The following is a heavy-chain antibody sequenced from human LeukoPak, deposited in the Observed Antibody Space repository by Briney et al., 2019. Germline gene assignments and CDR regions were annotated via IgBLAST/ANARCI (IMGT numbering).Heavy chain of an antibody. CDR1: GGSLSGYY. CDR3: ARARAYYDFWSGPNWFDP. J-gene: IGHJ5*02. CDR2: INHSGST. D-gene: IGHD3-3*01. Sequence: SETLSLTCAVYGGSLSGYYWSWIRQPPEKGLEWIGEINHSGSTNYNPSLKSRVTISVDTSKNQFSLKLSSVTAADTAVYYCARARAYYDFWSGPNWFDPWGQGTLVTVSS. V-gene: IGHV4-34*01.